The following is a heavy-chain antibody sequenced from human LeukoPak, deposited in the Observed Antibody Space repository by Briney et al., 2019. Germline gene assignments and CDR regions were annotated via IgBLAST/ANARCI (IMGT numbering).Heavy chain of an antibody. CDR3: SGRDSSRSPRAY. CDR2: IKPDGSEG. J-gene: IGHJ4*02. CDR1: GLTFTDFW. Sequence: GGSLRLSCAASGLTFTDFWMNWVRLAPGRGLEWLANIKPDGSEGYYVDSVKGRFAISRDNAKNEVYLEMNSVRAEDTGVYYCSGRDSSRSPRAYWGQGTLVSVSS. D-gene: IGHD2-2*01. V-gene: IGHV3-7*03.